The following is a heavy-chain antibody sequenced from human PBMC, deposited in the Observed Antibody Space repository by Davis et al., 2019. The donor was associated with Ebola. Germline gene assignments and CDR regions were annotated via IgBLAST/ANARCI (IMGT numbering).Heavy chain of an antibody. V-gene: IGHV6-1*01. Sequence: SQTLSLTCAISGDSVSSNSAAWNWIRQSPSRGLEWLGRTCYRSKWYNDYAVSVRSRITINPDTSKNQFSLKLYSVTAADTAVYYCARGPLIVVVPAAIRSNAFDIWGQGTMVTVSS. CDR2: TCYRSKWYN. CDR1: GDSVSSNSAA. CDR3: ARGPLIVVVPAAIRSNAFDI. J-gene: IGHJ3*02. D-gene: IGHD2-2*02.